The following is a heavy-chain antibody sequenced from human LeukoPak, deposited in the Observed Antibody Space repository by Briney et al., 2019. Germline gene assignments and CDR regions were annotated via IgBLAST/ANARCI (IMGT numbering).Heavy chain of an antibody. CDR2: ISGGGSGI. CDR3: ARDLNWAFDY. D-gene: IGHD7-27*01. Sequence: GGSLRLSCAASGFTVSSNYMTWVRQAPGKGLVWVSYISGGGSGIYYADSVKGRSTISRDSAKNSLYLQMDSLRAEDTALYYCARDLNWAFDYWGQGTLVTVSS. J-gene: IGHJ4*02. CDR1: GFTVSSNY. V-gene: IGHV3-48*01.